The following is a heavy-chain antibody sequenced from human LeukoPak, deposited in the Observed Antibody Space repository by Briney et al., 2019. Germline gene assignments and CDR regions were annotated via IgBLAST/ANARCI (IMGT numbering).Heavy chain of an antibody. CDR3: ARGGLYGSGSYYPSRY. V-gene: IGHV4-34*01. Sequence: SETLSLTCAVYGGPFSCYYWSWIPQPPGKGREWFGEMNHSGSTNYNPYLKSRVTISVDTSKNQFSLKLSSVTAADTAVYYCARGGLYGSGSYYPSRYWGQGTLVTVSS. CDR1: GGPFSCYY. CDR2: MNHSGST. J-gene: IGHJ4*02. D-gene: IGHD3-10*01.